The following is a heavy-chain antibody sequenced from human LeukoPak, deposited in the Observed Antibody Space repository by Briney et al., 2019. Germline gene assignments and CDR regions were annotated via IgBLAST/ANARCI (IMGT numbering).Heavy chain of an antibody. J-gene: IGHJ4*02. D-gene: IGHD6-13*01. CDR1: GFTFSNAW. V-gene: IGHV3-15*01. Sequence: GGSVRLLCAPSGFTFSNAWMSWARQAPGKGLEWVGCIKSKTDGRPTDYDAPMNGRFTISRDDSKNTLDLPKNSVKSDVTVMYCATAAGYSRYAGGQGTLVTVSS. CDR3: TAAGYSRYA. CDR2: IKSKTDGRPT.